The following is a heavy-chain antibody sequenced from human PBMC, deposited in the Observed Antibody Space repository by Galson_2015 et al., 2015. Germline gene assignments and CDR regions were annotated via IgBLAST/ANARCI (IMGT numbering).Heavy chain of an antibody. CDR1: GGSISPYY. J-gene: IGHJ4*02. D-gene: IGHD1-26*01. CDR3: ARGHDNAKVGY. CDR2: ISYNGNT. V-gene: IGHV4-59*01. Sequence: SEPLSLTCPVSGGSISPYYWSWVRQPPGKGLEWIGYISYNGNTNYNPSLKSRVTISVDTSRNQFSLKLSSVTAADTAVYYCARGHDNAKVGYWGQGTLVTVSS.